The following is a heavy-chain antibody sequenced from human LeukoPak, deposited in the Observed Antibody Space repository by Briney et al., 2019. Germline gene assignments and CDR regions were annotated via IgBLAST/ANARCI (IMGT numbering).Heavy chain of an antibody. J-gene: IGHJ4*02. V-gene: IGHV3-48*03. CDR1: GFTFSSYE. CDR3: ARDNGHGGFGLDH. Sequence: PGGSLRLSCAASGFTFSSYEMNWVRQAPGKGLEWVSYISSSGSTIYYADSVKGRFTISRDNAKNSLYLQMNSQRAEDTAVYYCARDNGHGGFGLDHWGQGTLVTVSS. D-gene: IGHD3/OR15-3a*01. CDR2: ISSSGSTI.